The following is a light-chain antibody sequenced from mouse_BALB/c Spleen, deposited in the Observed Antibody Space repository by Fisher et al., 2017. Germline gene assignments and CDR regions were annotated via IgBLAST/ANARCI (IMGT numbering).Light chain of an antibody. V-gene: IGKV4-63*01. J-gene: IGKJ5*01. Sequence: DIVLTQTPAIMSASPGEKVTMTCSASSSVSYMHWYQQKSSTSPKLWIYDTSKLASGVPGRFSGSGSGNSYSLTISRMEAEDAATYYCQQWSSYPLTFGAGTKLELK. CDR1: SSVSY. CDR2: DTS. CDR3: QQWSSYPLT.